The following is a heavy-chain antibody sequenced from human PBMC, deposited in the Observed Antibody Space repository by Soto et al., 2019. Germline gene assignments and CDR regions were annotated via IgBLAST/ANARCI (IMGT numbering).Heavy chain of an antibody. Sequence: QVQLVQSGAEVKKPGASVKVSCKASGYTFTSYAMHWVRQAPGQRLEWMGWINAANGNTKYSQKFQGRVTITRDTSASTAYMELSSLRSEDTAVYYCARVGGGSYYRRNQAEYFQHWGQGTLVTVSS. V-gene: IGHV1-3*01. CDR2: INAANGNT. D-gene: IGHD1-26*01. CDR1: GYTFTSYA. J-gene: IGHJ1*01. CDR3: ARVGGGSYYRRNQAEYFQH.